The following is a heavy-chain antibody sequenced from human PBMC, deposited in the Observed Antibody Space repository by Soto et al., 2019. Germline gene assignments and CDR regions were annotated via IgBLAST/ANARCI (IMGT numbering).Heavy chain of an antibody. D-gene: IGHD3-3*01. J-gene: IGHJ4*02. V-gene: IGHV3-23*01. CDR3: AKEGGVTIFGVVYYEFDY. CDR2: ISGSGGST. CDR1: GFTFSSYA. Sequence: EVQLLESGGGLVQPGGSLSLSCAASGFTFSSYAMSWVRQAPGKGLEWVSAISGSGGSTYYADSVKGRFTISRDNSTNTLYLHMNSMRAADTAVYYCAKEGGVTIFGVVYYEFDYWGQGTLVTVSS.